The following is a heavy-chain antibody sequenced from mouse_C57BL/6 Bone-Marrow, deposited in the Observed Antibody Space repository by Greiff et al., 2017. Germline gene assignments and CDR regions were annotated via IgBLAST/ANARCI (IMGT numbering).Heavy chain of an antibody. CDR3: ARYGLGFAY. J-gene: IGHJ3*01. CDR2: INPNNGGT. Sequence: EVQLQQSGPELVKPGASVKISCKASGYTFTDYYMNWVKQSHGKSLEWIGDINPNNGGTSYNQKFKGKATLTVDKSSSTAYMELRSLTSEDSAVYYCARYGLGFAYWGQGTLVTVSA. V-gene: IGHV1-26*01. D-gene: IGHD1-1*01. CDR1: GYTFTDYY.